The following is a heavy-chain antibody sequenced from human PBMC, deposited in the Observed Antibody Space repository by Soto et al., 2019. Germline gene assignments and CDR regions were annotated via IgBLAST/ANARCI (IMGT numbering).Heavy chain of an antibody. CDR3: AKPRSSLAWPPFDP. Sequence: QVKLVESGGGVVQPGRSLRLSCVASGFAFKSYGMHWVRQAPGKGPEWVAGIKSDGFTTDYVDSVKGRFAIFRDKSRNTLYLQMNNLKIEDTGVYYCAKPRSSLAWPPFDPWGHGTRVTVSS. CDR2: IKSDGFTT. J-gene: IGHJ5*02. CDR1: GFAFKSYG. V-gene: IGHV3-30*18. D-gene: IGHD3-3*01.